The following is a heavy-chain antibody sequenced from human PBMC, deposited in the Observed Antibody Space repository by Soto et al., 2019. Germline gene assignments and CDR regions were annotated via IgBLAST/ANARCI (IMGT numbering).Heavy chain of an antibody. CDR2: IYYSGST. J-gene: IGHJ4*02. D-gene: IGHD2-15*01. Sequence: SETLSLTCTVSGISVSTSDYYWGWVRQPPGKGLDWIGNIYYSGSTFYNPSLRSRVTLSVDTSKNQFSLRLNSVTVADTAVYFCAGFVVPASRNSDFDYWGQGTLVTVSS. V-gene: IGHV4-39*01. CDR3: AGFVVPASRNSDFDY. CDR1: GISVSTSDYY.